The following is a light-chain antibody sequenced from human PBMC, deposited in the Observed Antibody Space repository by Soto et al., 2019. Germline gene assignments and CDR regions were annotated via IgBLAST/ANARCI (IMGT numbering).Light chain of an antibody. J-gene: IGLJ2*01. CDR2: GNS. CDR3: HSYDSSLSGSV. CDR1: SSNIGAGYD. Sequence: QSVLTQPPSVSGAPGQRVTISCTGSSSNIGAGYDVHWYQQLPGTAPKLLIYGNSNRPSGVPDRFSGSKSGTSASLAITGHQSYNTTYYTLHSYDSSLSGSVFGGGTKLTVL. V-gene: IGLV1-40*01.